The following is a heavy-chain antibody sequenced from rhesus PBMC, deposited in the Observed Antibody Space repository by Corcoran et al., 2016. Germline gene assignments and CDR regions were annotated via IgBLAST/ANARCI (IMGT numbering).Heavy chain of an antibody. J-gene: IGHJ4*01. V-gene: IGHV4-80*01. Sequence: QVQLQESGPGLVKPSETLSLTCTVSGASISSYWWSWIRQPPGKGLEWIGEINGNSGTTNTNPSPKGPGTISRDTSKNQFSLKLSSVTAADTAVYYCARPGTGVITFFDYWGQGVLVTVSS. D-gene: IGHD3-34*01. CDR3: ARPGTGVITFFDY. CDR2: INGNSGTT. CDR1: GASISSYW.